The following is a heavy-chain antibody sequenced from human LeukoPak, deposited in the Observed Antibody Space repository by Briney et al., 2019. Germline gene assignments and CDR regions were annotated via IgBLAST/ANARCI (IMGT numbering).Heavy chain of an antibody. D-gene: IGHD3-16*01. CDR3: AHRARETTLAANALNNWFDP. J-gene: IGHJ5*02. V-gene: IGHV2-5*02. CDR1: GFPLSTSGVG. CDR2: IYWDDDK. Sequence: SGPTLVKPTQTLTLTCTFSGFPLSTSGVGVGWIRQPPGKALEWLALIYWDDDKRYSPSLKSRLTITKDTSKNQVVLTMTNMDPVDTATYYCAHRARETTLAANALNNWFDPWGQGTLVTVSS.